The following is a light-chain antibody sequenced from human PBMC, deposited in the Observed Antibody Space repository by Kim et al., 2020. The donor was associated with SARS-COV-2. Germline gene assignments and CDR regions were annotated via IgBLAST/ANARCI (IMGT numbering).Light chain of an antibody. CDR1: SSDVGYYDY. CDR3: TSFTASSTWV. V-gene: IGLV2-14*03. CDR2: DVN. J-gene: IGLJ3*02. Sequence: QSALTQPASVSGSPGQSITISCTGTSSDVGYYDYVSWYQKHPGKAPKLLIYDVNKWPSGVSNRFSGSKSDNTASLTISGLQADDEADYYCTSFTASSTWVFGGGTKLTVL.